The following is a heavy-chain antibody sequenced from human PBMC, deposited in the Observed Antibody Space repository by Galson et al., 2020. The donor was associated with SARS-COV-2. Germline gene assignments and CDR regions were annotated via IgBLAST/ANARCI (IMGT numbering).Heavy chain of an antibody. Sequence: SVKVSCKASGYTFTSYYMHWVRQAPGQGLEWMGIINPSGGSTSYAQKFQGRVTMTRDTSTSTVYMELSSLRSEDTAVYYCASLPVDAANLYDAFDIWGQGTMVTVSS. J-gene: IGHJ3*02. D-gene: IGHD2-2*02. V-gene: IGHV1-46*01. CDR1: GYTFTSYY. CDR2: INPSGGST. CDR3: ASLPVDAANLYDAFDI.